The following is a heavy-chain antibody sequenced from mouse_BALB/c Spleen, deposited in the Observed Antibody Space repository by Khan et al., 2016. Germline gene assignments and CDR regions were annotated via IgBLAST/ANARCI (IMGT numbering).Heavy chain of an antibody. CDR2: ISTYSGNI. CDR1: GYTFTDYA. CDR3: ARWGLRWYFDV. Sequence: QVQLQQSGPELVRPGVSVKISCKGSGYTFTDYALHWVKQSHTKSLEWIGVISTYSGNINYNQKFKGKATMTVDKSSSTAYMELARLTSEDSAIYSCARWGLRWYFDVWGAGTTVTVSS. V-gene: IGHV1S137*01. D-gene: IGHD2-2*01. J-gene: IGHJ1*01.